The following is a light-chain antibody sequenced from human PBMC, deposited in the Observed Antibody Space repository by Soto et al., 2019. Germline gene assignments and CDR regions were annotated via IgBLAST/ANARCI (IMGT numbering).Light chain of an antibody. CDR1: QSITRW. Sequence: DSQLTQSPSPLAASVRDRVAITCLADQSITRWLAWFQQKPGKAPSLLIYGATNLQPGVPSRFSGSGSGTEFTLTISSLQPDDFATYYCQQYNGYSHSFGQGTKVDIK. V-gene: IGKV1-5*01. J-gene: IGKJ2*01. CDR3: QQYNGYSHS. CDR2: GAT.